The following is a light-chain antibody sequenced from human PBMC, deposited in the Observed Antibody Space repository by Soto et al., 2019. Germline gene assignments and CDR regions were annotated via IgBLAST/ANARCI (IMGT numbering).Light chain of an antibody. V-gene: IGKV3-15*01. CDR1: QSFSSN. CDR2: GAS. CDR3: QQYNNWPLYT. J-gene: IGKJ2*01. Sequence: EIVMTQSPATLSVSPGERATLSCRASQSFSSNLAWYQQKPGQVPRLLIYGASTRATGIPARFSGSGSGTEFTLTFSSLQSEDFAVYYCQQYNNWPLYTFGQGTKVDIK.